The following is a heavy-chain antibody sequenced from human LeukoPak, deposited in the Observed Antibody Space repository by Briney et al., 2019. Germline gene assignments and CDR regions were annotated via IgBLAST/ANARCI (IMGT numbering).Heavy chain of an antibody. Sequence: GGSLRLSCAASGFTFSGSAMHWVRQASGKGLEWVGRIRSKAYSYATAYAASVKGRFTISRDDSKNTAYLQMDSLKTEDTAVYYCTGNYYGSGSYADFDYWGQGTLVTVSS. J-gene: IGHJ4*02. CDR2: IRSKAYSYAT. V-gene: IGHV3-73*01. D-gene: IGHD3-10*01. CDR3: TGNYYGSGSYADFDY. CDR1: GFTFSGSA.